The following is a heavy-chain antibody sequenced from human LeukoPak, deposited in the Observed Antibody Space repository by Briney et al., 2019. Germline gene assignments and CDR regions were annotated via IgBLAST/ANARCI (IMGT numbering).Heavy chain of an antibody. Sequence: ASVKVSCKASGYTFTGYYMHWVRQAPGQGLEWMGWINPNSGGTNYAQKFQGWVTMTRDTSISTAYMELSRLRSDDTAVYYCARLPRYCSSTSCPSYAFDIWGQGTMVTVSS. CDR1: GYTFTGYY. J-gene: IGHJ3*02. CDR2: INPNSGGT. V-gene: IGHV1-2*04. D-gene: IGHD2-2*01. CDR3: ARLPRYCSSTSCPSYAFDI.